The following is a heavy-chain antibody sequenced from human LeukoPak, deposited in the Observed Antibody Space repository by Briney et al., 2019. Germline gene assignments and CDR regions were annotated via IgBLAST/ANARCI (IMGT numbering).Heavy chain of an antibody. J-gene: IGHJ5*02. CDR2: IYHSGNT. Sequence: SETLSLTCTVSGYSISSGYYWGWLGQAPGEGLEWIGNIYHSGNTYYNPSLKSRVTVSMDPSKNQFSLKVNSVTAADTAFYYCARAYSSSWYWNWFDPWGQGTLVTVSS. D-gene: IGHD6-13*01. V-gene: IGHV4-38-2*02. CDR1: GYSISSGYY. CDR3: ARAYSSSWYWNWFDP.